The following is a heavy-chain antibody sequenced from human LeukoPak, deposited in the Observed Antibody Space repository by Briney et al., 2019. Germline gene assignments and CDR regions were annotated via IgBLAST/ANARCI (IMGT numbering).Heavy chain of an antibody. Sequence: PSGTLSLTCAVSGGSISSSNRWSWVRQPPGKGLEWIGEIYHSGSTNYNPSLKSRVTISVDKSKNQFSLKLSSVTAADTAVYYCARSCSGGSCYHYYGMDVWGQGTTVTVSS. V-gene: IGHV4-4*02. CDR2: IYHSGST. CDR3: ARSCSGGSCYHYYGMDV. J-gene: IGHJ6*02. CDR1: GGSISSSNR. D-gene: IGHD2-15*01.